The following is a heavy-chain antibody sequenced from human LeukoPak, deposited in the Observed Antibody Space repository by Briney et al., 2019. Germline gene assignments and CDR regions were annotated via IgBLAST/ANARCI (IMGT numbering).Heavy chain of an antibody. CDR2: ISYDGSNK. CDR1: GFTFSSYG. CDR3: AKGGYCSGGSCYPLDY. D-gene: IGHD2-15*01. Sequence: PGRSLRLSCAASGFTFSSYGMHWVCQAPGKGLEWVAVISYDGSNKYYADSVKGRFTISRDNSKNTLYLQMNSLRAEDTAVYYCAKGGYCSGGSCYPLDYWGQGTLVTVSS. V-gene: IGHV3-30*18. J-gene: IGHJ4*02.